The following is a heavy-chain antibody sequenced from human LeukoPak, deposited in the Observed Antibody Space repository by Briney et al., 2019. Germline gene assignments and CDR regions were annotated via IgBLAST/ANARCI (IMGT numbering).Heavy chain of an antibody. V-gene: IGHV3-7*01. Sequence: GGSLRLSCAASGFSFSNNWMFWVRQAPGKGVEWVATMNQDGRERFYVDSVKGRFTISRDNTKNSLYLQMNSLRAEDTAMYFCATGTYRERFYSWGQGTLVTVSS. CDR3: ATGTYRERFYS. J-gene: IGHJ4*02. CDR2: MNQDGRER. D-gene: IGHD3-16*02. CDR1: GFSFSNNW.